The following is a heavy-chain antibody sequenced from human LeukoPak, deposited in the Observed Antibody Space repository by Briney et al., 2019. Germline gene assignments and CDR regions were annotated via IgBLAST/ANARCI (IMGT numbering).Heavy chain of an antibody. CDR1: GYTLTSYG. D-gene: IGHD3-10*01. J-gene: IGHJ3*02. CDR2: ISAYNGNT. Sequence: GASVKVSCKVSGYTLTSYGISWVRQAPGQGLEWMGWISAYNGNTSYAQKLQGRVTMTTDTSTSTAYMELRSLRSDDTAVYYCARDPIRDAFDIWGQGTMVTVSS. CDR3: ARDPIRDAFDI. V-gene: IGHV1-18*01.